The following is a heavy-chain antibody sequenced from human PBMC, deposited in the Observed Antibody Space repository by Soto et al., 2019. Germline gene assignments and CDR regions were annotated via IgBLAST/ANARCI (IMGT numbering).Heavy chain of an antibody. CDR3: AKGSIGAYYYYYGMDV. CDR1: GGTFSSYA. Sequence: QVQLVQSGAEVKKPGSSVKVSCTASGGTFSSYAISWVRQAPGQGLEWMGGIIPIFGTANYAQKFQGRVTITADESTSTAYMELSSLRSEDTAVYYCAKGSIGAYYYYYGMDVWGQGTTVTVSS. V-gene: IGHV1-69*01. CDR2: IIPIFGTA. D-gene: IGHD3-3*01. J-gene: IGHJ6*02.